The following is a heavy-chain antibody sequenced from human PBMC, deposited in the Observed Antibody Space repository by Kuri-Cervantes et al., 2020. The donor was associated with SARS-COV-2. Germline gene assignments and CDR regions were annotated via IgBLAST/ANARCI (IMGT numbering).Heavy chain of an antibody. Sequence: LSLTCAASGFTFSSYTINWVRQAPGKGLEWVSSITSDSSYIYYADSVKGRFTISRDNAKNSLYLQMNSLRAEDTAVYYCARDMVRGVPEIYYYYGMDVWGQGTTVTVSS. CDR3: ARDMVRGVPEIYYYYGMDV. CDR2: ITSDSSYI. D-gene: IGHD3-10*01. CDR1: GFTFSSYT. V-gene: IGHV3-21*01. J-gene: IGHJ6*02.